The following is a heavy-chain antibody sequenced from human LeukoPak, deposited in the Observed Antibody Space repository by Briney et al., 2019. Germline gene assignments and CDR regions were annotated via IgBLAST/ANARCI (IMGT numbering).Heavy chain of an antibody. CDR1: GLTFADYT. Sequence: GGSLRLSCAASGLTFADYTMHWVRQAPGKGLEWVSLISRNGVATKYADSVRGRFTISRDNSRNSLYLQMNSLRTEDSALYYCAKGDSSGWYYFDYWGQGTLVTVSS. CDR2: ISRNGVAT. D-gene: IGHD6-19*01. V-gene: IGHV3-43*01. CDR3: AKGDSSGWYYFDY. J-gene: IGHJ4*02.